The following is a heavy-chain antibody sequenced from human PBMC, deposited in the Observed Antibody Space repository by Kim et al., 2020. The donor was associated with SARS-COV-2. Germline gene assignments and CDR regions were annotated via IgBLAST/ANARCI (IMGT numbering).Heavy chain of an antibody. CDR2: IDFSGDGK. J-gene: IGHJ3*01. V-gene: IGHV3-7*01. CDR3: ARDYPGNCASTSCPLPF. CDR1: GFTFSSYC. D-gene: IGHD2-2*01. Sequence: GGSLRLSCSASGFTFSSYCMSWIRQAPGKGLEWVARIDFSGDGKNYVDSLKGRFTISRDNAKNSLYLQMNSLRVEDTAVYYCARDYPGNCASTSCPLPF.